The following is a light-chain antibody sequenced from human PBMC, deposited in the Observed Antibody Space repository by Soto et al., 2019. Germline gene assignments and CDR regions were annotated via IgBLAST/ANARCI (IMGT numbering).Light chain of an antibody. CDR2: DVN. CDR1: SSDVGGYNY. CDR3: CSYAGSYTLV. V-gene: IGLV2-11*01. J-gene: IGLJ1*01. Sequence: QSALPQPRSVSGSPGQSVTISCTGTSSDVGGYNYVSWYQQHPGKAPKLMIYDVNKRPSGVPDRFSGSKSGNTVSLTISGLQAEDEADYYCCSYAGSYTLVFGTGTKLTAL.